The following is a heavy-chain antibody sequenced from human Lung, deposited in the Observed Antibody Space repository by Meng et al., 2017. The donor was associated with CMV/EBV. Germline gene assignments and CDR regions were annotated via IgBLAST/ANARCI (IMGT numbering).Heavy chain of an antibody. CDR2: IGSTGDT. CDR1: GFTFRVHA. Sequence: LPXAAAGFTFRVHAMSWVRQAPGKGLKWVSTIGSTGDTFYADSVRGRFTISRDNSKNTLYLQMNSLRAEDTAVYYCAKDDTSGNGVYDAFDIWGQGTMVTVSS. V-gene: IGHV3-23*01. D-gene: IGHD2-8*01. CDR3: AKDDTSGNGVYDAFDI. J-gene: IGHJ3*02.